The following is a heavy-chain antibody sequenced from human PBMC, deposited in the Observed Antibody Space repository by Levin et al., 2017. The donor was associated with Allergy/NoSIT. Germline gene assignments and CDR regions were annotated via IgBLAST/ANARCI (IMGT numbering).Heavy chain of an antibody. Sequence: GGSLRLSCAASGFTFSSYAMSWVHQAPGKGLEWVSAISRSGGSTYYADSVKGRFTISRDNSKNTLYLQMNSLRAEDTAVYYCAKDRERDRYYYYYMDVWGKGTTVTVSS. CDR1: GFTFSSYA. J-gene: IGHJ6*03. D-gene: IGHD5-24*01. V-gene: IGHV3-23*01. CDR3: AKDRERDRYYYYYMDV. CDR2: ISRSGGST.